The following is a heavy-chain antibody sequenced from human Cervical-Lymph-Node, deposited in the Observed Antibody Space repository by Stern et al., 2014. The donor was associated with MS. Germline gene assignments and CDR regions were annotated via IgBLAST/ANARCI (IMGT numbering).Heavy chain of an antibody. J-gene: IGHJ6*02. CDR3: ARDHFTTSLDV. V-gene: IGHV4-31*03. CDR1: GGSISSDNYY. CDR2: IYYSGTT. D-gene: IGHD2-2*01. Sequence: QVQLQESGPGLVKPSQTLSLTCTVSGGSISSDNYYWTWIRQHPGQGLEWIGHIYYSGTTYYNPSLKSRVSITVDTSKNLFSLRLSSVTAADTAVYYCARDHFTTSLDVRGHGTTVTVS.